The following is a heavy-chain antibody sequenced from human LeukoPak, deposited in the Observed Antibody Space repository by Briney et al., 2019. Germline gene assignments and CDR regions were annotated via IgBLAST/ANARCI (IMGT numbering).Heavy chain of an antibody. CDR2: IYYSGST. Sequence: PSETLSLTCAVYGGSFSGYYWTWIRQPPGKWLEWIGSIYYSGSTDYNPSLKSRVTISVDTPKNQFSLKLSSVTAADTAVYYCARVAAKTVDYWGQGTLVTVSS. V-gene: IGHV4-34*01. CDR3: ARVAAKTVDY. CDR1: GGSFSGYY. J-gene: IGHJ4*02. D-gene: IGHD2-15*01.